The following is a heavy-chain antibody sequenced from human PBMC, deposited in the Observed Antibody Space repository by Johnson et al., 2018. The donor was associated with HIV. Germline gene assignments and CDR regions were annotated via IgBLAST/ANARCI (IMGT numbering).Heavy chain of an antibody. CDR1: GFTFSSYW. D-gene: IGHD3-22*01. Sequence: VQLVESGGGVVRPGGSLRLSCAASGFTFSSYWMSWVRQAPGKGLEWVANIKQDGSEKYYVDSVKGRFTMSRDNAKNSLYLQMNSLRAEDTAGYYCARGDYYDSSGDYIDAFDIWGQGTMVTVSS. J-gene: IGHJ3*02. CDR3: ARGDYYDSSGDYIDAFDI. CDR2: IKQDGSEK. V-gene: IGHV3-7*04.